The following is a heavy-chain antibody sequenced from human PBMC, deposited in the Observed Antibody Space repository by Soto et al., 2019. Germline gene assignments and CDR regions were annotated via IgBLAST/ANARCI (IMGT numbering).Heavy chain of an antibody. V-gene: IGHV3-15*07. CDR2: IKSKTDGGTT. Sequence: PGGSLRLSCAASGFTFSNAWMNWVRQAPGKGLEWVGRIKSKTDGGTTDYAAPVKGRFTIPRDDSKNTLYLQMNSLKTEDTAVYYCMPTTGIAVALFDYWGQGTLVTVSS. D-gene: IGHD6-19*01. J-gene: IGHJ4*02. CDR3: MPTTGIAVALFDY. CDR1: GFTFSNAW.